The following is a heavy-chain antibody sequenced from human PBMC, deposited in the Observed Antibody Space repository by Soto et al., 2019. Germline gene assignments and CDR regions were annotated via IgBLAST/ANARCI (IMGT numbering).Heavy chain of an antibody. CDR3: AREAYDSSRYYTYSFDY. V-gene: IGHV1-46*01. D-gene: IGHD3-22*01. J-gene: IGHJ4*02. CDR2: INPSGDT. CDR1: GDTFTSYY. Sequence: ASVKVSCKASGDTFTSYYMHWVRQAPGQGLEWMGIINPSGDTSYAQKFQGRVTMTTDTSTSTAYMELRSLRSDDTAVYYCAREAYDSSRYYTYSFDYWGQGTLVTVSS.